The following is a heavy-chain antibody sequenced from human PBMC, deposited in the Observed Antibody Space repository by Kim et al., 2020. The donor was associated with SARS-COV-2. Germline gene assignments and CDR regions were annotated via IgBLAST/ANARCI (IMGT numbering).Heavy chain of an antibody. Sequence: GGSLRLSCAASGFTFSSYWMSWVRQAPGKGLEWVANIKQDGSEKYYVDSVKGRFTISRDNAKNSLYLQMNSLRAEDTAVYYCARGQYDFWSGYYHYGMDVWGQGTTVTVSS. D-gene: IGHD3-3*01. CDR2: IKQDGSEK. J-gene: IGHJ6*02. CDR1: GFTFSSYW. V-gene: IGHV3-7*03. CDR3: ARGQYDFWSGYYHYGMDV.